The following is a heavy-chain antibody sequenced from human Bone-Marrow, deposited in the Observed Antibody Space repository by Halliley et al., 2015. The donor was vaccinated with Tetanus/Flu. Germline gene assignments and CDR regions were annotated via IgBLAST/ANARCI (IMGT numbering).Heavy chain of an antibody. V-gene: IGHV4-59*01. CDR2: IYGTGST. J-gene: IGHJ4*02. CDR3: ARERGEILDY. D-gene: IGHD3-16*01. Sequence: EWIGYIYGTGSTSYTPSLRSRVTISEDSSKNQFSLKVRSVTAADTAVYYCARERGEILDYWGQGALVTVSA.